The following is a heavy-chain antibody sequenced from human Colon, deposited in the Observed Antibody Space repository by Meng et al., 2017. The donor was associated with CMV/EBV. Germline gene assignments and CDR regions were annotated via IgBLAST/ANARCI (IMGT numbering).Heavy chain of an antibody. CDR1: GRAFFSDP. J-gene: IGHJ4*02. D-gene: IGHD3-3*01. V-gene: IGHV1-69*01. CDR2: IVPLFATT. Sequence: VQPGAGVKKPGSSVTAPCKASGRAFFSDPNSWWRLAPGQGLQWMGQIVPLFATTNYARKFQARVTITADESTGTTYMELNSLRADDTALYYCAVVLCWSGYESFFDYWGQGTLVTVSS. CDR3: AVVLCWSGYESFFDY.